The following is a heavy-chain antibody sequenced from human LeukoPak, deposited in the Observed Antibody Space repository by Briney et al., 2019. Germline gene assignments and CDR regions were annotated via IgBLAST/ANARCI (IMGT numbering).Heavy chain of an antibody. D-gene: IGHD6-25*01. V-gene: IGHV3-7*05. CDR2: IKYNGSEK. CDR3: ARDNGGSGWDDAFDI. J-gene: IGHJ3*02. CDR1: GFTFSTYW. Sequence: GGSLRLSCAASGFTFSTYWMSWVRQAPGTGQEWVANIKYNGSEKYYGGSVNGRFTISRDKAKNSLYLQMNSLRAEDTAVYYCARDNGGSGWDDAFDIWGQGKMATVSS.